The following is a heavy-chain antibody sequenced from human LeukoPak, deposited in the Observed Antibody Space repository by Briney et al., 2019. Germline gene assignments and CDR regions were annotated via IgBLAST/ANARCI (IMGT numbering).Heavy chain of an antibody. CDR2: INGNGLST. CDR3: ARDSGSYLQPTDY. J-gene: IGHJ4*02. Sequence: QPGGSLRLSCAASGFTFNTYAMAWVRQAPGRGLEWVSSINGNGLSTYYADSVKGRFTISRDTSKSTLYPQMNSLRGDDTAVYHCARDSGSYLQPTDYWGQGTLVTVSS. CDR1: GFTFNTYA. D-gene: IGHD1-26*01. V-gene: IGHV3-23*01.